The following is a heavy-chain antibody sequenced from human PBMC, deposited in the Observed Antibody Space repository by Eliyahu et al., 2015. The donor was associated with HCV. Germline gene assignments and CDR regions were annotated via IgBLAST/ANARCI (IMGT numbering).Heavy chain of an antibody. J-gene: IGHJ4*02. CDR2: IRSKAYGGTT. CDR1: GFTFGXYA. Sequence: EVQLVESGGGLVQPGRSLRLSCTASGFTFGXYAXXWVRQAPGKGLGWVGFIRSKAYGGTTEYAASVKGRFTISRDDSKSIAYLQMNSLKTEDTAVYYCTRDLSPYYYGSGSPFDYWGQGTLVTVSS. V-gene: IGHV3-49*04. CDR3: TRDLSPYYYGSGSPFDY. D-gene: IGHD3-10*01.